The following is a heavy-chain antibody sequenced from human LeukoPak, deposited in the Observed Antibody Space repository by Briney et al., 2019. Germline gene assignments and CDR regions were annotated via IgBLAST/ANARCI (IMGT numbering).Heavy chain of an antibody. D-gene: IGHD6-6*01. V-gene: IGHV5-51*01. CDR2: IYPGDSDT. Sequence: GESLNTSCKASVYNFANFWIGWVRQMPGKGLEWMGIIYPGDSDTTSSPSFQGQVTISADKSISTAYLQWSSLKASNTAMYYSARHRYSSSSGDYWGQRTLVAVSS. J-gene: IGHJ4*02. CDR1: VYNFANFW. CDR3: ARHRYSSSSGDY.